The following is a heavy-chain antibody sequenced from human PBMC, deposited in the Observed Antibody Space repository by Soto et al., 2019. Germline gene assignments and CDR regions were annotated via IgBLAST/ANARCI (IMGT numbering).Heavy chain of an antibody. Sequence: QVQLVESGGGVVQPGRSLRLSCAASGFTFSNYAMHWVRQAPGKGLEWVAVISYDGSNKYYADSVKGRFTISRDNSKNTLYLQMNSLRAEDTAVYYCARAPTTVTTAYYFDCWGQGTLVTVSS. J-gene: IGHJ4*02. CDR3: ARAPTTVTTAYYFDC. D-gene: IGHD4-17*01. V-gene: IGHV3-30-3*01. CDR2: ISYDGSNK. CDR1: GFTFSNYA.